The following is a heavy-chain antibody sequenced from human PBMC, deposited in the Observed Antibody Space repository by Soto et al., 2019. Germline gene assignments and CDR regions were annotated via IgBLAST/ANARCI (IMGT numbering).Heavy chain of an antibody. CDR2: ISSSGSTI. CDR3: ARFLGMVRGYYYYGMDV. D-gene: IGHD3-10*01. Sequence: GGSLRLSCAASRFTFSRYEMNWVRQAPGKGLEWVSYISSSGSTIYYADSVKGRFTISRDNAKNSLYLQMNSLRAEDTAVYYCARFLGMVRGYYYYGMDVWGQGTTVTVS. V-gene: IGHV3-48*03. J-gene: IGHJ6*02. CDR1: RFTFSRYE.